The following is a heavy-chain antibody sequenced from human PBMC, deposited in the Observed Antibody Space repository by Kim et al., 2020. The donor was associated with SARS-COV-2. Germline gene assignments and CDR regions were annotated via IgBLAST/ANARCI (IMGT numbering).Heavy chain of an antibody. CDR2: ISWDGGST. D-gene: IGHD2-21*02. CDR1: GFTFDDYT. V-gene: IGHV3-43*01. Sequence: GGSRRLSCAASGFTFDDYTMHWVRQAPGKGLEWVSLISWDGGSTYYADSVKGRFTISRDNSKNSLYLQMNSLRTEDTALYYCAKATHPGAVTSIDYYYGMDVWGQGTTVTVSS. CDR3: AKATHPGAVTSIDYYYGMDV. J-gene: IGHJ6*02.